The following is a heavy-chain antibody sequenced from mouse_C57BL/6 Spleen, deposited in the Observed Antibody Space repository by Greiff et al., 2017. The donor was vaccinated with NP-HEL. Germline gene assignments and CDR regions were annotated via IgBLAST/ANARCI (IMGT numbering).Heavy chain of an antibody. CDR3: ARDSGGSSPYYFDY. J-gene: IGHJ2*01. Sequence: EVQRVESGGGLVKPGGSLKLSCAASGFTFSSYAMSWVRQTPEKRLEWVATISDGGSYTYYPDNVKGRFTISRDNAKNNLYLQMSHLKSEDTAMYYCARDSGGSSPYYFDYWGQGTTLTVSS. CDR1: GFTFSSYA. D-gene: IGHD1-1*01. CDR2: ISDGGSYT. V-gene: IGHV5-4*01.